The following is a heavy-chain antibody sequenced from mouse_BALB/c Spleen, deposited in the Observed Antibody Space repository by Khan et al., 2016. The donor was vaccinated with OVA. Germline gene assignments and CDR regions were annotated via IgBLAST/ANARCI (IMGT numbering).Heavy chain of an antibody. CDR3: AKDRGYYAVDY. V-gene: IGHV2-3*01. CDR1: GFSLTSYG. J-gene: IGHJ4*01. CDR2: IWGDGNT. Sequence: VELVESGPGLVAPSQSLSITCTVSGFSLTSYGVSWVRQPPGKGLEWLGVIWGDGNTNFHSALRSRLSISKDNSKSQVFLKLNSLQTDDTATYYCAKDRGYYAVDYWGQGTSGTVSS.